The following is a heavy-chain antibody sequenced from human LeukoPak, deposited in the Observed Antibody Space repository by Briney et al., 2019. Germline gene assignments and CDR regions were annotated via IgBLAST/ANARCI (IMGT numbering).Heavy chain of an antibody. CDR1: GGSISSGDYY. CDR3: ARDTSSSWPHDAFDI. CDR2: IYYSGST. D-gene: IGHD6-13*01. Sequence: SETLSLTCTVSGGSISSGDYYWSWIRQPPGKGLEWIGYIYYSGSTYYNPSLKSRVTISVDTSKNQFSLKLSSVTAADTAVYYCARDTSSSWPHDAFDIWGQGTMVTVSS. V-gene: IGHV4-30-4*02. J-gene: IGHJ3*02.